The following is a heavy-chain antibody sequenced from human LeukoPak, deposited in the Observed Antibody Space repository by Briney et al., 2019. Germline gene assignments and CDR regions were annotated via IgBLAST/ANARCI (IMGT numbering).Heavy chain of an antibody. CDR3: ASQWAHLDSSGYYLDY. V-gene: IGHV1-2*02. CDR1: GYTFIDYY. Sequence: ASVKVSCKASGYTFIDYYMHWVRQAPGQGLEWMGWINPKSGGTIYAQKFQGRVTMTRDTSISTAYMELSRLRSDDTAVYYCASQWAHLDSSGYYLDYWGRGTLVTVSS. D-gene: IGHD3-22*01. J-gene: IGHJ4*02. CDR2: INPKSGGT.